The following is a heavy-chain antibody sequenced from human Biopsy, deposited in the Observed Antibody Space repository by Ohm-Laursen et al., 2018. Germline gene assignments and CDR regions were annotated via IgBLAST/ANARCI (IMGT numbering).Heavy chain of an antibody. CDR1: GDSVSSGSFY. J-gene: IGHJ4*02. Sequence: SETLSLTCTVSGDSVSSGSFYWTSIRQPPGQGLEYIGYIYDRGSTANYNPSLESRVTMSVDMPKNQFSLKLSSGTAADTAIYYCARGMRSSGWPYFDSWGQGTLVTVSS. CDR3: ARGMRSSGWPYFDS. CDR2: IYDRGSTA. V-gene: IGHV4-61*01. D-gene: IGHD6-19*01.